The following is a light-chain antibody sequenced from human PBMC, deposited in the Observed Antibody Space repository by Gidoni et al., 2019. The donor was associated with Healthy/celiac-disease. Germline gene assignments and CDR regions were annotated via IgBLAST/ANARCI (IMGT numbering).Light chain of an antibody. V-gene: IGKV3-15*01. CDR2: GAS. J-gene: IGKJ2*01. CDR1: QSVSSN. Sequence: EIVMTHSPATLSVSPGERATLSCRASQSVSSNLAWYQQKPGQAPRLLIYGASTRATGIPARVSGSGSGTEFTLTISSLQSEDFAVYYCQQYNNWTPYTFGQGTKLEIK. CDR3: QQYNNWTPYT.